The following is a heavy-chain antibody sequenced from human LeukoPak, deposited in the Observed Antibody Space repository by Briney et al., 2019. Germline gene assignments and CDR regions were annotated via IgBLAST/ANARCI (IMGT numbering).Heavy chain of an antibody. D-gene: IGHD2-21*02. CDR3: ARGVTQ. V-gene: IGHV4-59*01. CDR1: GGSIDDYY. Sequence: PSEALSLTCTVSGGSIDDYYWSWIRQPPGKGLEWIGYIYYTGSTSYNPSLQSRLTISIDTSKTQFSLRLTSVTAADTAVYFCARGVTQWGQGTLVTVSS. CDR2: IYYTGST. J-gene: IGHJ4*02.